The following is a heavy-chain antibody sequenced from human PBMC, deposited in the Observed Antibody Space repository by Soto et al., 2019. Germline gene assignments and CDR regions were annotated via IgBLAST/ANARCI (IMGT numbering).Heavy chain of an antibody. CDR1: GFTFSSYG. Sequence: PGGSLRLSCAASGFTFSSYGMHWVRQAPGKGLEWVAVIWYDGSNKYYADSVKGRFTISRDNSKNTLYLQMNSLRAEDTAVYYCARVGSPYSGSYYFDYWGQGTLVTVSS. J-gene: IGHJ4*02. V-gene: IGHV3-33*01. D-gene: IGHD1-26*01. CDR2: IWYDGSNK. CDR3: ARVGSPYSGSYYFDY.